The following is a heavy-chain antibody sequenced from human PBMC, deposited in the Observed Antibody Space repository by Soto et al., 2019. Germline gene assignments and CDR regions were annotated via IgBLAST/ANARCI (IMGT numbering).Heavy chain of an antibody. V-gene: IGHV3-48*02. J-gene: IGHJ4*02. CDR3: ATRLEILQYIDH. CDR2: ISRTSGTI. CDR1: GFTFSNTD. Sequence: TGGSLRLSCAASGFTFSNTDMNWVRQAPGKGLEWVSYISRTSGTIYYADSVKGRFTISRDNGKNALYLQMNSLRDEDTAIYYCATRLEILQYIDHWGQGTLVTVSS. D-gene: IGHD6-19*01.